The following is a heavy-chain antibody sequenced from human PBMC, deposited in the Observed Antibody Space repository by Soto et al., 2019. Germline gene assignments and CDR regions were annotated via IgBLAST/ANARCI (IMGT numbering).Heavy chain of an antibody. V-gene: IGHV3-23*04. J-gene: IGHJ4*02. CDR2: ISDSGGST. CDR1: GFSFRTHG. CDR3: ARAGERYYFDF. Sequence: EVQLVESGGGLVQPGGSLSLSCVASGFSFRTHGMTWVRQAPGKGPEWLAIISDSGGSTYYADSVKGRLTISRDNSKNTLFLHIKSLRAEDTAVYYCARAGERYYFDFWGQGTLVTVFS. D-gene: IGHD3-10*01.